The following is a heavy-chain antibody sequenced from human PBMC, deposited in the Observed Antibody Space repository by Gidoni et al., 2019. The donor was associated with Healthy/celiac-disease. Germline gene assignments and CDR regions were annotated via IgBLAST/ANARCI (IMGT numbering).Heavy chain of an antibody. J-gene: IGHJ5*02. V-gene: IGHV1-69*06. CDR2: IIPIFGTA. CDR1: GAPFSSSA. Sequence: QVQLVQSGAEVKKPWSSVKVPCKASGAPFSSSATTWVRQAPGQGLEWMGGIIPIFGTANYAQKFQGRVTITADKSTSTAYMELSSLRSEDTAVYYCARYPFLGYCSSTSCYRWFDPWGQGTLVTVSS. CDR3: ARYPFLGYCSSTSCYRWFDP. D-gene: IGHD2-2*01.